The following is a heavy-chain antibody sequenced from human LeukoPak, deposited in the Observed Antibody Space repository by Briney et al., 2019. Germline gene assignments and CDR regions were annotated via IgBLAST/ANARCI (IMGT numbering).Heavy chain of an antibody. V-gene: IGHV1-18*04. J-gene: IGHJ4*02. CDR3: ARSLALAGTDFDY. CDR1: GDTFSGYY. CDR2: INAYNGNT. D-gene: IGHD6-19*01. Sequence: ASVKVSCKTFGDTFSGYYMHWVRQAPGQGLEWMGWINAYNGNTNYAQKFQGRVTMTTDTSTSTACMELRSLRSDDTALYYCARSLALAGTDFDYWGQGTLVTVSS.